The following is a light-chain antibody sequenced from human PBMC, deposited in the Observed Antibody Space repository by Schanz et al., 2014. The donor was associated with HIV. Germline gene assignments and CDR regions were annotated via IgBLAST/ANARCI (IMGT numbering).Light chain of an antibody. Sequence: EIVLTQSPGSLSLSPGGRATLSCGASQRLSSSYLAGYHQKRDQPPRLVIYATSTRAAGIPDRFSGTGSGTDFTLTISSLEPEDFATYYCQQYKSYSRTFGQGTKVEIK. CDR1: QRLSSSY. CDR3: QQYKSYSRT. CDR2: ATS. J-gene: IGKJ1*01. V-gene: IGKV3-20*01.